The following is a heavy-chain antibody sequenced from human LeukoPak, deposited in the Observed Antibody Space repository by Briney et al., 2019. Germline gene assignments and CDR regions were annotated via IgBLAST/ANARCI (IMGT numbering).Heavy chain of an antibody. CDR1: GFTFSSYW. CDR2: IKQDGSEK. D-gene: IGHD4-17*01. J-gene: IGHJ4*02. V-gene: IGHV3-7*01. Sequence: GGSLRLSCAASGFTFSSYWMSWVRQAPGKGLEWVANIKQDGSEKYYVDSVKGRFTISRDNAKNSLYLQMNSLRAEDTAVYYCASTDYGDYLDYWGQGTLVTVSS. CDR3: ASTDYGDYLDY.